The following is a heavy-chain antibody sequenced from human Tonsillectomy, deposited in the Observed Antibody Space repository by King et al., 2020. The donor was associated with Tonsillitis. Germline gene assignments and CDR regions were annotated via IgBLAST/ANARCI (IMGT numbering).Heavy chain of an antibody. CDR3: AGDAGGYCSVTSCLSWVDP. CDR2: ISHDGSNK. V-gene: IGHV3-30*04. D-gene: IGHD2-2*03. Sequence: VQLVESGGGVVQPGRSLRLSCAASRFTFTTYTLHWVRQAPGKGLEWVAVISHDGSNKYYADSVQGRFTISRDNSNNTLYLQMNSLRAEDTAVYYCAGDAGGYCSVTSCLSWVDPWGQGTLVTVSS. J-gene: IGHJ5*02. CDR1: RFTFTTYT.